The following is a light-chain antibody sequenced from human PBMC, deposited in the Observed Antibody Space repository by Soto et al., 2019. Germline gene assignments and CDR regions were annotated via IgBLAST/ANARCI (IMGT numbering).Light chain of an antibody. V-gene: IGLV1-40*01. J-gene: IGLJ3*02. CDR3: QSYESSLSGWM. CDR1: SSNIGAGYD. CDR2: GNT. Sequence: SVLTQPPSVSGAPGQRVTISCTGSSSNIGAGYDVQWYQQVPGTALKLLIYGNTNRPSGVPDRFSASKSGTSASLAITGLQAEDEADYYCQSYESSLSGWMFGGGTKVTVL.